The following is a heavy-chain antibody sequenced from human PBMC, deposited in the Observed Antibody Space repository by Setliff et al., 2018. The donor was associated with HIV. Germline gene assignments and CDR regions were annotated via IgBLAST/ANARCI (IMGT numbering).Heavy chain of an antibody. CDR2: ISSSGNII. Sequence: QPGGSLRLSCAASGFTFRSYEMNWVRQAPGKGLEWVSYISSSGNIIYYADSVKGRFTISRDNAKNSLYLQMNSLRAEDTAVYYCASHPSVYGPPFDYWGQGTLVTVSS. V-gene: IGHV3-48*03. D-gene: IGHD2-8*01. CDR1: GFTFRSYE. CDR3: ASHPSVYGPPFDY. J-gene: IGHJ4*02.